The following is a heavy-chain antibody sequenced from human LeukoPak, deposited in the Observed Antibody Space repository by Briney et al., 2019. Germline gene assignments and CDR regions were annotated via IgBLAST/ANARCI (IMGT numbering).Heavy chain of an antibody. CDR3: AKRATVGACFDY. CDR2: ISGSGGST. V-gene: IGHV3-23*01. Sequence: GGSLRLSCAASGFTFSSYALSWVRQAPGMGLEWVSAISGSGGSTFYADSAKGRFTISRDNSKNTLYLQMNSLRAEDTAVYYCAKRATVGACFDYWGQGTLVTVSS. CDR1: GFTFSSYA. J-gene: IGHJ4*02. D-gene: IGHD1-26*01.